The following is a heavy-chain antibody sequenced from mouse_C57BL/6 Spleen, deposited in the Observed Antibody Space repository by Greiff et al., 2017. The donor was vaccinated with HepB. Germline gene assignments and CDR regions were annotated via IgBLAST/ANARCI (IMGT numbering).Heavy chain of an antibody. CDR3: ASRSSPYYYAMDY. CDR1: GFTFSDYG. V-gene: IGHV5-17*01. Sequence: VQRVESGGGLVKPGGSLKLSCAASGFTFSDYGMHWVRQAPEKGLEWVAYISSGSSTIYYADTVKGRFTISRDNAKNTLFLQMTSLRSEDTAMYYCASRSSPYYYAMDYWGQGPSVTVSS. D-gene: IGHD1-1*01. J-gene: IGHJ4*01. CDR2: ISSGSSTI.